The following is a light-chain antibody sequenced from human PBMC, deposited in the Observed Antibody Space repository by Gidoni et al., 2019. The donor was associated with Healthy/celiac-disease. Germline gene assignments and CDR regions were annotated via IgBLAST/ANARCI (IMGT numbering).Light chain of an antibody. J-gene: IGLJ2*01. Sequence: HSVLTQPPSASGPPGQRVTLSCSGSSSNIGSNYVYWYQQLPGTAPKLLIYRNNQRPSGVPDRFSGSKSGTSASLAISGLRSEDEADYYCAAWDDSLSGLFGGGTKLTVL. CDR3: AAWDDSLSGL. CDR2: RNN. V-gene: IGLV1-47*01. CDR1: SSNIGSNY.